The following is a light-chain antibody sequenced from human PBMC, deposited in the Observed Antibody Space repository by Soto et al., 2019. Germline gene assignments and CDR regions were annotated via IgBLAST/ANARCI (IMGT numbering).Light chain of an antibody. CDR3: QQYSHWPT. Sequence: EIVMTQSPATLSVSPGERATLSCRASQSVSSNLAWYQQKPGPAPRLLIYGASTRATGFPARFSGSGSGTEFILTISSLQSEDFAVYYCQQYSHWPTFGQGTKVEIK. V-gene: IGKV3-15*01. CDR1: QSVSSN. CDR2: GAS. J-gene: IGKJ1*01.